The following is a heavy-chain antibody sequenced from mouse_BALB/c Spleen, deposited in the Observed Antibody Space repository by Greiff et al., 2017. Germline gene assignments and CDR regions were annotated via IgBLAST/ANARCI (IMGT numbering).Heavy chain of an antibody. V-gene: IGHV5-6*01. D-gene: IGHD2-2*01. Sequence: EVKLMESGGDLVKPGGSLKLSCAASGFTFSSYGMSWVRQTPDKRLEWVATISSGGSYTYYPDSVKGRFTISRDNAKNTLYLQMSSLKSEDTAMYYCARSYYGYDYYAMDYWGQGTSVTVSS. J-gene: IGHJ4*01. CDR3: ARSYYGYDYYAMDY. CDR1: GFTFSSYG. CDR2: ISSGGSYT.